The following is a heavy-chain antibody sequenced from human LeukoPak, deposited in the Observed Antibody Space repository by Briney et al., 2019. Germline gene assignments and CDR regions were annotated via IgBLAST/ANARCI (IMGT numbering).Heavy chain of an antibody. V-gene: IGHV3-30-3*01. CDR3: AKSLYYDSSGYSLDY. CDR2: ISYDGSNK. CDR1: GFTFSSYA. D-gene: IGHD3-22*01. J-gene: IGHJ4*02. Sequence: GGSLRLSCAASGFTFSSYAMHWVRQAPGKGLEWVAVISYDGSNKYYADSVKGRFTISRDNSKNTLYLQMNSLRAEDTAVYYCAKSLYYDSSGYSLDYWGQGTLVTVSS.